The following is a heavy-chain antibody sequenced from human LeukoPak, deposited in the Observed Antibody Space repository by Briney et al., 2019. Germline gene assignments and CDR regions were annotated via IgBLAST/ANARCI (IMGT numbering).Heavy chain of an antibody. V-gene: IGHV3-13*01. Sequence: GGSLRLSCAVSGFTSNYYDMHWVRQAPGKRLEWVSAIRTTGDTHYPDSVKGRFAMSREDAKNSVHLQMNTLRAGDTAVYYCARGVSYYYDNSGHPGWYFDLWGRGTLVTVSS. CDR1: GFTSNYYD. CDR2: IRTTGDT. CDR3: ARGVSYYYDNSGHPGWYFDL. J-gene: IGHJ2*01. D-gene: IGHD3-22*01.